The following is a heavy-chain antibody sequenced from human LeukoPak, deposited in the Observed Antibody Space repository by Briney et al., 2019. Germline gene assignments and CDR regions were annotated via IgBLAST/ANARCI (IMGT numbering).Heavy chain of an antibody. CDR3: ARHVPVHDAFDI. J-gene: IGHJ3*02. CDR1: GDSISSSSYY. D-gene: IGHD1-1*01. CDR2: IYYSGST. Sequence: PSETLSLTCTVSGDSISSSSYYWGWIRQPPGKGLEWIGSIYYSGSTYYNPSLKSRVTISVDTSKNQFSLKLSSVTAADTAVYYCARHVPVHDAFDIWGQGTMVTVSS. V-gene: IGHV4-39*01.